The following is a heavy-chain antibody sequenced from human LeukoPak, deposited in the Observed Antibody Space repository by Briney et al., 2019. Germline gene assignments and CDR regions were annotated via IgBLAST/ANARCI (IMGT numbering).Heavy chain of an antibody. CDR3: ASGRGPLQYWAEYYYYYMDV. J-gene: IGHJ6*03. D-gene: IGHD2-8*02. Sequence: ASVKVSCKASGGTFSSYAISWVRQAPGQGLEWMGGIIPIFGTANYAQKFQGRVTITADESTSTAYMEPSSLRSEDTAVYYCASGRGPLQYWAEYYYYYMDVWGKGTTLTVSS. CDR2: IIPIFGTA. V-gene: IGHV1-69*13. CDR1: GGTFSSYA.